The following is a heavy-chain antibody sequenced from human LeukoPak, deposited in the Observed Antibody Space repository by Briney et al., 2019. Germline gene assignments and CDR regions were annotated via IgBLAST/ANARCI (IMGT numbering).Heavy chain of an antibody. Sequence: PGGSLRLSCAASGFTFSSYSMNWVRQAPGKGLEWVSSISSSSSYIYYADSVKGRFSISRDNAKNSLYLQMNSLRAEDTAVYYCARDRQSLLYDYWGQGTLVTVSS. J-gene: IGHJ4*02. D-gene: IGHD3-10*01. CDR2: ISSSSSYI. CDR3: ARDRQSLLYDY. V-gene: IGHV3-21*01. CDR1: GFTFSSYS.